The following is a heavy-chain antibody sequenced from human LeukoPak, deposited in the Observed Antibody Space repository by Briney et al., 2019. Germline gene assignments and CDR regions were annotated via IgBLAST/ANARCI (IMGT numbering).Heavy chain of an antibody. CDR3: ARKDGDY. CDR2: IYNSGSP. CDR1: GVSISSYH. D-gene: IGHD2-15*01. V-gene: IGHV4-59*01. J-gene: IGHJ4*02. Sequence: SETLSLTCTVSGVSISSYHWSWIRQPPVKGLEWIGYIYNSGSPSYNPSLKSRVTISVDTSKNQVSLKLSSVTAADTAVYYCARKDGDYWGQGILVTVSS.